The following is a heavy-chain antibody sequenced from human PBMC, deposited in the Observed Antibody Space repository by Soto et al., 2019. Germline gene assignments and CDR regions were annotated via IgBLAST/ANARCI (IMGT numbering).Heavy chain of an antibody. CDR2: ISGSGSFT. Sequence: HPGGSLRLSCAASGFTFRTYAMNWVRQAPGKGLEWISAISGSGSFTHYADSVRGRFTISRDNSQNQLYLQMNNLRGDDTAMYYCAKIPTGSGSSKFDYGGQGIQVTVSS. D-gene: IGHD3-10*01. CDR3: AKIPTGSGSSKFDY. CDR1: GFTFRTYA. V-gene: IGHV3-23*01. J-gene: IGHJ4*02.